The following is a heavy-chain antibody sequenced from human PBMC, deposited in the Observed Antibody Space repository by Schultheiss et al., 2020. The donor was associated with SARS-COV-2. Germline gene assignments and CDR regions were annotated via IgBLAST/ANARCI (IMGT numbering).Heavy chain of an antibody. CDR2: ISSSGSTK. J-gene: IGHJ4*02. CDR1: GFTFSSYG. V-gene: IGHV3-48*04. CDR3: VTDLGYSGYELDN. Sequence: GGSLRLSCAASGFTFSSYGMHWVRQAPGKGLEWISYISSSGSTKYYADSVKGRFTIARDNVKKSLYLQMSSLKVEDTAVYYCVTDLGYSGYELDNWGQGTLVTVSS. D-gene: IGHD5-12*01.